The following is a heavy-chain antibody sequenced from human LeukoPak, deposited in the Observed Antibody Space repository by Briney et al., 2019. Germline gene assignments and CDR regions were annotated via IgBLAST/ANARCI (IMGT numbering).Heavy chain of an antibody. Sequence: PSETLSLTCSVSSFSISSGYYWGWIRQPPGKGLEWIGSVYHTGRTYYNLPLKSRVSISVDTSKNQFSLNLSSVTAADTAVYYCGRSAGFVHFDHWGQGTLVTVTS. CDR2: VYHTGRT. CDR3: GRSAGFVHFDH. V-gene: IGHV4-38-2*02. D-gene: IGHD3-16*01. J-gene: IGHJ4*02. CDR1: SFSISSGYY.